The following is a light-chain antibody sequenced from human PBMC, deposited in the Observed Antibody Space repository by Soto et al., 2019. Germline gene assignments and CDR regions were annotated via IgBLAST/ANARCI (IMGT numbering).Light chain of an antibody. V-gene: IGKV1-5*01. CDR2: DVS. CDR3: QQYKDYVYT. J-gene: IGKJ2*01. CDR1: QTVERW. Sequence: DIQMTQSPSTLSASVGDRVIITCRASQTVERWMAWYQQKPGKAPKLLISDVSTLERGVPSRSSGSGSATEFTLTNSGLQPDDFATYYCQQYKDYVYTFGQGTKVDIK.